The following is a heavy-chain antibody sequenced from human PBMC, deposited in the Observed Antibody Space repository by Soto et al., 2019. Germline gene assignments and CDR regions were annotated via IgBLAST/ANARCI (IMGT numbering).Heavy chain of an antibody. CDR2: MNPHKKNA. Sequence: QMQLVQSGAEVKKPGASVKVSCKASGYTFMNYDINWVRQATGQGFEWMGWMNPHKKNAGYPQKFQGRITLTRDPSISTAYMELSSLTSDDTAVYYCARGAVGATAPWDYYGMDVWGQGTTVTVSS. V-gene: IGHV1-8*01. J-gene: IGHJ6*02. CDR1: GYTFMNYD. CDR3: ARGAVGATAPWDYYGMDV. D-gene: IGHD1-26*01.